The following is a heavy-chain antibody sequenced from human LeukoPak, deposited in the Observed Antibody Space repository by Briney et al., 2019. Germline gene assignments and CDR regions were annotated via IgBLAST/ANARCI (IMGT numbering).Heavy chain of an antibody. V-gene: IGHV3-23*01. J-gene: IGHJ4*02. CDR1: GFTFSSYA. CDR2: ISGSGGST. D-gene: IGHD3-3*01. Sequence: GGSLRLSCAASGFTFSSYAMSWVRQAPGKGLEWVSAISGSGGSTYYADSVKGRFTISRDNSKNTLYLQMNSLRTEDTAVYYCANGYDFWSGYPDYWGQGTLVTVSS. CDR3: ANGYDFWSGYPDY.